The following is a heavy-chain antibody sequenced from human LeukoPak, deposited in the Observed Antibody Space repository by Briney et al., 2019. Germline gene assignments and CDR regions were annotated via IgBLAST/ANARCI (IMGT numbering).Heavy chain of an antibody. CDR1: GFTFSSYA. Sequence: GGSLRLSCAASGFTFSSYAMHWVRQAPGKGLEWVAVISYDGSNKYYADSVKGRFTISRDNSKNTLYLQMNSLRAEDTAVYYCAREGTYYDILTGYDYWGQGTLVTVSS. CDR2: ISYDGSNK. V-gene: IGHV3-30*04. J-gene: IGHJ4*02. CDR3: AREGTYYDILTGYDY. D-gene: IGHD3-9*01.